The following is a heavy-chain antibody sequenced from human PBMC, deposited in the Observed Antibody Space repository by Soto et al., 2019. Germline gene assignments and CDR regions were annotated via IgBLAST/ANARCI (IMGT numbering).Heavy chain of an antibody. CDR2: INHSGST. D-gene: IGHD1-1*01. J-gene: IGHJ4*02. CDR1: GGSYSGYY. V-gene: IGHV4-34*01. CDR3: ARGRTARALDY. Sequence: SGTLSLTCAVYGGSYSGYYWSWIRQPPGRGLEWIGEINHSGSTNYNPSLKSRVTISVDTSKNQFSLKLSSVTAADTAVYYCARGRTARALDYWGQGTLVTVSS.